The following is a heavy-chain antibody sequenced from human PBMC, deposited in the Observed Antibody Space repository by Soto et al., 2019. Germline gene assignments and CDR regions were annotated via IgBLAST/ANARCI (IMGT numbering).Heavy chain of an antibody. CDR3: ARARTRTTSTPYGMDV. CDR1: GGTFGSYA. V-gene: IGHV1-69*13. Sequence: SVKVSCKASGGTFGSYAISWVRQAPGQGLEWMGGIIPIFGTANYAQKFQGRVTITADESTSTAYMELSSLRSEDTAVYYCARARTRTTSTPYGMDVWGQGTTVTSP. J-gene: IGHJ6*02. CDR2: IIPIFGTA. D-gene: IGHD1-7*01.